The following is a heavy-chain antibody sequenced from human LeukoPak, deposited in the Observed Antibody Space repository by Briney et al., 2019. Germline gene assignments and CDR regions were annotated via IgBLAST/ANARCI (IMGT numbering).Heavy chain of an antibody. J-gene: IGHJ3*02. Sequence: SGGSLRLSCETSIFVFSEYYMHWVRLAPGKGLEWLAVITNDGSRQYYADSVKGRFTISRDNSKNTLSLQMNSLRAEDTAVYYCAKDKPIVVIPAAVDAFDIWGQGTMVTVSS. CDR2: ITNDGSRQ. D-gene: IGHD2-2*01. V-gene: IGHV3-30*18. CDR1: IFVFSEYY. CDR3: AKDKPIVVIPAAVDAFDI.